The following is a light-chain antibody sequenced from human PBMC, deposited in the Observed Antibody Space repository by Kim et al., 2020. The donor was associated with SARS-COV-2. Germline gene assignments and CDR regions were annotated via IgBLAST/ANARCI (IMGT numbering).Light chain of an antibody. CDR2: GAS. Sequence: PGERAAVTCRASQSVSSNYLAWYQQKPGQAPRHLIYGASSRATGIPDRFSGSGSETDFILTISRLDPEDFAVYYCQHYGTSPLTFGGGTKVDIK. J-gene: IGKJ4*01. CDR1: QSVSSNY. CDR3: QHYGTSPLT. V-gene: IGKV3-20*01.